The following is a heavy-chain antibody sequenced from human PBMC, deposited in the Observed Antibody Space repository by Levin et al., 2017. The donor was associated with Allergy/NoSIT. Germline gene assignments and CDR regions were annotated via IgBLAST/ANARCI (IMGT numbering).Heavy chain of an antibody. J-gene: IGHJ3*02. D-gene: IGHD3-22*01. CDR3: ARASGYYGHGAFDI. CDR1: GFTFSSYG. V-gene: IGHV3-30*03. Sequence: GGSLRLSCAASGFTFSSYGMHWVRQAPGKGLEWVAVISYDGSNKYYADSVKGRFTISRDNSKNTLYLQMNSLRAEDTAVYYCARASGYYGHGAFDIWGQGTMVTVSS. CDR2: ISYDGSNK.